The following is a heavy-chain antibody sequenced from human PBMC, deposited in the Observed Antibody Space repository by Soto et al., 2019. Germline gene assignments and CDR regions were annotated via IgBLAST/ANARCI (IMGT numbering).Heavy chain of an antibody. D-gene: IGHD6-6*01. Sequence: GPSVKVSCKASGGTFSSYATSWVRQAPGQGLEWMGGIIPIFGTANYAQKFQGRVTITADESTSTAYLELSSLSSEDTAVYYCARDLRDVEYSSTPHYYYYYGMDVWGQGSTVTVSS. CDR2: IIPIFGTA. CDR1: GGTFSSYA. V-gene: IGHV1-69*13. CDR3: ARDLRDVEYSSTPHYYYYYGMDV. J-gene: IGHJ6*02.